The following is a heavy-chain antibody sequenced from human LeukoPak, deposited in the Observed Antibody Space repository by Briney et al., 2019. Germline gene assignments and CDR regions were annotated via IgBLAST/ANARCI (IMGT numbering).Heavy chain of an antibody. D-gene: IGHD3-22*01. J-gene: IGHJ4*02. V-gene: IGHV3-53*04. CDR1: GLTVSSNY. CDR3: AREGYDSSGYPRLLDY. CDR2: LHAAGGT. Sequence: GGSLRLSCAASGLTVSSNYITWVRQPPGKGLEWVSVLHAAGGTYYADSVKGRFTISRHISKNTVYLQMNSLRAEDTAVYYCAREGYDSSGYPRLLDYWGQGTLVTVFS.